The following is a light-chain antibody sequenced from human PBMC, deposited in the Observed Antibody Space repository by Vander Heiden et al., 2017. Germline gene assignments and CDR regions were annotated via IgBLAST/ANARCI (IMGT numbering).Light chain of an antibody. CDR3: ASYTTSGTYV. CDR2: DVT. J-gene: IGLJ1*01. CDR1: SSDVGGYDS. Sequence: QSALPQPASVSGSPGQSITISCTGSSSDVGGYDSVSWYQKHTGAAPKLMIYDVTNRPSGLSSRFSGSKSGHTASLTISGLQSEDEADYYCASYTTSGTYVFGPGTTVTVL. V-gene: IGLV2-14*03.